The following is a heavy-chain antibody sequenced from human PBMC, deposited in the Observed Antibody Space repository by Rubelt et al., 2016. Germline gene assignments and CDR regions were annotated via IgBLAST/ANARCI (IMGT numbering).Heavy chain of an antibody. CDR2: VSSNGGST. CDR3: VRIAYCGGDCSPATYYYYGMDV. CDR1: GFTFSSCA. J-gene: IGHJ6*02. D-gene: IGHD2-21*02. V-gene: IGHV3-64D*06. Sequence: QLVESGGGLVQPGGSLRLSCSASGFTFSSCAMYWVRQAPGKGLEYVSGVSSNGGSTYYADSVKGRFTTSRDNSKNTLYLQMSSLRPEDTAVYYCVRIAYCGGDCSPATYYYYGMDVWGQGTTVTVSS.